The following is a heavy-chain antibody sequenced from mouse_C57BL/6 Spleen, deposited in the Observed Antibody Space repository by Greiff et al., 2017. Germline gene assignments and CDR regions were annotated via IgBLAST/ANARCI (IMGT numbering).Heavy chain of an antibody. CDR3: AGGGRGYAMDY. Sequence: EVQLMESGGGLVKPGGSLKLSCAASGFTFSDYGMHWVRQAPEKGLEWVAYISSGSSTIYYADTVKGRCTISRDNAKNTLFLQMTSLRSEDTAMYYCAGGGRGYAMDYWGQGTSVTVSS. V-gene: IGHV5-17*01. CDR1: GFTFSDYG. J-gene: IGHJ4*01. CDR2: ISSGSSTI. D-gene: IGHD1-1*01.